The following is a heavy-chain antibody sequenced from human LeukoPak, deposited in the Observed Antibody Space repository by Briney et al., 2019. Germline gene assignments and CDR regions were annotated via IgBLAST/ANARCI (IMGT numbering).Heavy chain of an antibody. CDR2: IYWDDEK. V-gene: IGHV2-5*02. CDR3: VDRTRVRRTGSSYFAP. D-gene: IGHD1-1*01. CDR1: DSALTTYGVG. J-gene: IGHJ4*01. Sequence: SGPTLVKPTQTLTLTCSLSDSALTTYGVGVGWIRQPPGNALEWLALIYWDDEKRYNPSLNSRVTITRDTSKTQVVLTMTDMDPVDTATYFCVDRTRVRRTGSSYFAPWGHGSLVTVSS.